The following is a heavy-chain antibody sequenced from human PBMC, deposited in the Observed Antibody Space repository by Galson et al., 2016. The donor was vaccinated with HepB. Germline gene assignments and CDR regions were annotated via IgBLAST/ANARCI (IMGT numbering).Heavy chain of an antibody. D-gene: IGHD3-16*01. Sequence: SVKVSCKASGYKFIGYYIHWVRQAPGQGLEWMGWINPNSGDTKYAEKFQGRVTMSRDSSIMTAYMELSGLRFDDTAVFFCARDWGSSDYSRVLNWLTSWGQGTLVTVSS. CDR1: GYKFIGYY. CDR3: ARDWGSSDYSRVLNWLTS. CDR2: INPNSGDT. V-gene: IGHV1-2*02. J-gene: IGHJ5*01.